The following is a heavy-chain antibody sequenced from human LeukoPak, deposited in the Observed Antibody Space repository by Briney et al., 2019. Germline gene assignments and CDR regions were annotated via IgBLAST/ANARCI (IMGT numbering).Heavy chain of an antibody. V-gene: IGHV3-21*01. CDR2: ISSSSSYI. CDR1: GFTFSSYS. CDR3: ARSYDSSGLTHFDY. Sequence: KSGGSLRLSCAASGFTFSSYSMNWVRQAPGKGLEWVSSISSSSSYIKYADSVKGRFTISRDNAKNSLYLQMNSLRAEDTAVYYCARSYDSSGLTHFDYWGQGTLVTVSS. J-gene: IGHJ4*02. D-gene: IGHD3-22*01.